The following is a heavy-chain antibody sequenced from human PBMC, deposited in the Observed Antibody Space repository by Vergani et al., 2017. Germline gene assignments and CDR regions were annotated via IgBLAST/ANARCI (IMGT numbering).Heavy chain of an antibody. CDR2: IYYSGST. CDR3: ARGGGDYDFWSGSYTLSGVGMDV. J-gene: IGHJ6*02. D-gene: IGHD3-3*01. CDR1: GGSISSYY. V-gene: IGHV4-59*01. Sequence: QVQLQESGPGLVKPSETLSLTCTVSGGSISSYYWSWIRQPPGKGLEWIGYIYYSGSTNYNPSLKSRVTISVDTSKNQFSLKLSSVTAADTAVYYCARGGGDYDFWSGSYTLSGVGMDVWGQGP.